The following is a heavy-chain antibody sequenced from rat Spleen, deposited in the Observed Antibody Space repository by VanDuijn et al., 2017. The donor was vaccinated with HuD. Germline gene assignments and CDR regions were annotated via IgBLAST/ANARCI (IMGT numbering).Heavy chain of an antibody. J-gene: IGHJ2*01. CDR3: TRRHFGYTDYFDY. CDR2: INYSGST. V-gene: IGHV3-1*01. Sequence: EVQLQESGPGLVKPSQSLSLTCSVTGYSITSNYWAWIRKFPGNEMEWMGYINYSGSTGYNPSLKSRISITRDTSKNQFFLQVNSVTTEDTATYYCTRRHFGYTDYFDYWGQGVMVTVSS. CDR1: GYSITSNY. D-gene: IGHD1-4*01.